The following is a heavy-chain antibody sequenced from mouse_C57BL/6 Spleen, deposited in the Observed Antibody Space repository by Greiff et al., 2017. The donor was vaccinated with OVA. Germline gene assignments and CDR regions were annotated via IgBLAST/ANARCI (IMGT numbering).Heavy chain of an antibody. D-gene: IGHD1-1*01. Sequence: DVKLQESGPGLVKPSQSLSLTCSVTGYSITSGYYWNWIRQFPGNKLEWMGYISYDGSNNYNPSLKNRNKSTRDTSKNQFFLKLNSVTTEDTATYYCARGAGGATVVEGWYFDVWGTGTTVTVSS. V-gene: IGHV3-6*01. CDR2: ISYDGSN. J-gene: IGHJ1*03. CDR3: ARGAGGATVVEGWYFDV. CDR1: GYSITSGYY.